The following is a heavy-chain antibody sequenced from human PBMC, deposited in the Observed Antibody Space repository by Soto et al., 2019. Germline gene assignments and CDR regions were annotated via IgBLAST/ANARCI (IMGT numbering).Heavy chain of an antibody. CDR2: ISNDGSNK. CDR1: GFSFSTYG. Sequence: QVHLEEAGGGVGQPGRSLRLSCAASGFSFSTYGMHWVRQAPGKGLEWVAFISNDGSNKYYADSVKGRFTISRDNSKNTLYLQMNSLRAEDTAVYYFAKGFGNYLAFDYWGQGTLVTVSS. CDR3: AKGFGNYLAFDY. V-gene: IGHV3-30*18. D-gene: IGHD1-26*01. J-gene: IGHJ4*02.